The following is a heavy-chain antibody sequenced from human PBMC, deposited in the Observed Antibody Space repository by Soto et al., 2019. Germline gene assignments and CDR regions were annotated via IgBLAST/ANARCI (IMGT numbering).Heavy chain of an antibody. V-gene: IGHV1-2*02. Sequence: QVQLGQSGAEVKKPGASVKVSCKASGYTFTGYYMHWVRQAPGQGLGWMGWINPNSGGTNYAQKLQGRVTMPRDTTISTAYMELSRLRSDDTAVYYCARDGSRWWGQGTLVTVSS. CDR2: INPNSGGT. CDR1: GYTFTGYY. CDR3: ARDGSRW. J-gene: IGHJ4*02. D-gene: IGHD2-15*01.